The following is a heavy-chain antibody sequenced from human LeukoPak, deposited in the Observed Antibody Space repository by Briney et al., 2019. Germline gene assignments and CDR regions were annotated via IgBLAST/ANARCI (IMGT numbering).Heavy chain of an antibody. V-gene: IGHV1-69*02. CDR1: GGTFSSYT. Sequence: SVKVSCKASGGTFSSYTISWVRQAPGQGLEWMGRIIPILGIANYAQKFQGRVTITADKSTSTACMELSSLRSEDTAVYYCASRLGYCSSTSCYPDDAFDIWGQGTMVTVSS. D-gene: IGHD2-2*01. CDR2: IIPILGIA. J-gene: IGHJ3*02. CDR3: ASRLGYCSSTSCYPDDAFDI.